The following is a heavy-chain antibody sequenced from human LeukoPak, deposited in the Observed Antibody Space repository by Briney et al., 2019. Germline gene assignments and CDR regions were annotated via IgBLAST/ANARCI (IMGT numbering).Heavy chain of an antibody. V-gene: IGHV3-30-3*01. Sequence: GGSLRLSCAASGFTFSSYAMHWVRQAPGKGLEWVAVISYDGSNKYYADSVKGRFTISRDNSKNTLYLQMNSLRAEDTAVYYCAKESQGGNTDYWGQGTLVTVSS. J-gene: IGHJ4*02. CDR1: GFTFSSYA. CDR3: AKESQGGNTDY. D-gene: IGHD4-23*01. CDR2: ISYDGSNK.